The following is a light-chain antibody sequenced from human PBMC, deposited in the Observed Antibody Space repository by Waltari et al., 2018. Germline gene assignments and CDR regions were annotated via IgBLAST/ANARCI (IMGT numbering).Light chain of an antibody. CDR1: SSDVGGYNY. CDR3: CSYAGSYTLV. CDR2: DVS. V-gene: IGLV2-11*01. J-gene: IGLJ2*01. Sequence: QSALTQPRSVSGSPGQSVTIPCTGTSSDVGGYNYLSWYQQHPGKAPKLMIYDVSKRPSGVPDRFSGSKSGNTASLTISGLQAEDEADYYCCSYAGSYTLVFGGGTKLTVL.